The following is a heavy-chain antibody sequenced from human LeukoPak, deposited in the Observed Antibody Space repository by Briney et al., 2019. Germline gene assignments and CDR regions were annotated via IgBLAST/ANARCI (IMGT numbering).Heavy chain of an antibody. D-gene: IGHD7-27*01. CDR3: ARHLHPTAPLG. CDR1: GGSISSSGHS. Sequence: PSETLSLTCTVSGGSISSSGHSWAWIRQPPGKTLEWTGSIYYTGRTYYNPSLDSRVSMSADTSKNQFSLNLRSVSAADTAVYYCARHLHPTAPLGWGQGTLVTVSS. V-gene: IGHV4-39*01. CDR2: IYYTGRT. J-gene: IGHJ4*02.